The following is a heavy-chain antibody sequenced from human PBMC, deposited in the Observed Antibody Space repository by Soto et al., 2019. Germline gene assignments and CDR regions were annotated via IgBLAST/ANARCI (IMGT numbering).Heavy chain of an antibody. CDR3: ARISGSSGLFDY. CDR2: IDWDDDK. J-gene: IGHJ4*02. Sequence: SGPTLVNPTQTLTLTCTFSGFSLSTSGEGVGWIRQPPGKALEWLARIDWDDDKYYSTSLKTRLTISKDTSKNQVVLTMTNMDPVDTATYYCARISGSSGLFDYWGQGTLVTVSS. CDR1: GFSLSTSGEG. D-gene: IGHD1-26*01. V-gene: IGHV2-70*11.